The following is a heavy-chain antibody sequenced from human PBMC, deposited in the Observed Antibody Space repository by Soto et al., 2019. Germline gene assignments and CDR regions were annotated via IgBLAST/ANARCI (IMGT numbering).Heavy chain of an antibody. CDR2: INPNSGGT. CDR3: ARHLKLLDYYYYGMDV. Sequence: GASVTVCWKASGDTLTGYYMHWVRQAPGQGLEWMGWINPNSGGTNYAQKFQGRVTITRDTSISTAYMELSRLRSEDTAVYYCARHLKLLDYYYYGMDVWRQGTTVTVPS. D-gene: IGHD1-7*01. V-gene: IGHV1-2*02. CDR1: GDTLTGYY. J-gene: IGHJ6*02.